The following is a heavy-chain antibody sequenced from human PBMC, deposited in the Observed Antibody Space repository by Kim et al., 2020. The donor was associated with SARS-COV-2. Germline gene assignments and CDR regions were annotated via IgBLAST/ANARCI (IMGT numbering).Heavy chain of an antibody. Sequence: KLQGRVTMTTDTSTSTAYMELRSLRSDDTAVYYCARDGLRANYYYYGMDVWGQGTTVTVSS. V-gene: IGHV1-18*01. J-gene: IGHJ6*02. D-gene: IGHD5-12*01. CDR3: ARDGLRANYYYYGMDV.